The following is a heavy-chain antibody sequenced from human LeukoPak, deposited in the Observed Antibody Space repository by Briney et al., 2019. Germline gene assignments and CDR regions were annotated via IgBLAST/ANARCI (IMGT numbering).Heavy chain of an antibody. CDR3: ARGRYCSADICSGGDAFDI. J-gene: IGHJ3*02. CDR1: GGSINNYY. D-gene: IGHD2-15*01. V-gene: IGHV4-4*07. Sequence: SETLSLTCTVSGGSINNYYWSWIRQPAGKGLEWIGRIYTRGSTNYNPSLKRRVTMSVDTSKNQFSLKLSSVTAADTAVYYCARGRYCSADICSGGDAFDIWGQGTMVSVSS. CDR2: IYTRGST.